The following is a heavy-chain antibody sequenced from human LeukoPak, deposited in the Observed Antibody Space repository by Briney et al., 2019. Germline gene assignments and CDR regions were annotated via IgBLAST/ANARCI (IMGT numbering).Heavy chain of an antibody. V-gene: IGHV3-7*04. D-gene: IGHD3-9*01. CDR1: GFTFDRHS. CDR2: IKEDGTEK. CDR3: ARVGYFAGYY. J-gene: IGHJ4*02. Sequence: GGSLRLSCEVSGFTFDRHSMSWVRQAPGKGLEWVAKIKEDGTEKWYVDSVKGRFTISRDNAKNTLFLQMNSLRAEDTAVYYCARVGYFAGYYWGQGTLVTVSS.